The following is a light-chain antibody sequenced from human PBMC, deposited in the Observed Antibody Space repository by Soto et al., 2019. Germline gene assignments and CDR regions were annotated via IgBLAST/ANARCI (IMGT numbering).Light chain of an antibody. CDR2: KAS. V-gene: IGKV1-5*03. CDR1: QSISSW. Sequence: DIQMTQSPSTLSASVGDRVTITCRASQSISSWLAWYQQKPGKAPKLLIYKASSSESGVPSRFSGSGSGTDSTLTISSLQPDDFATYYCQQYNSYRRTFGQGTKVEIK. CDR3: QQYNSYRRT. J-gene: IGKJ1*01.